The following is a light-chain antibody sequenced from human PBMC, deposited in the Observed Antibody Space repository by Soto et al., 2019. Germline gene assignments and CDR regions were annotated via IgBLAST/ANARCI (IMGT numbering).Light chain of an antibody. V-gene: IGKV1-39*01. J-gene: IGKJ2*01. CDR3: QQSHITTLFT. CDR2: AAS. CDR1: QNINSH. Sequence: DIQMTQSPSSLSASLGDRVTITCRASQNINSHLNWYQQKPGKAPKVLIYAASRLQSGVPSRFSGSGSGTEFTLTIISLEPEDFATYYCQQSHITTLFTFGKGTKLEIK.